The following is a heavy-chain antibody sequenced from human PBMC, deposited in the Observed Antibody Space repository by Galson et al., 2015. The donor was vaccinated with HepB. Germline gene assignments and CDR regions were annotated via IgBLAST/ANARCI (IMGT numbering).Heavy chain of an antibody. CDR1: GVSIRSYY. Sequence: LSLTCTVSGVSIRSYYWSWIRQPPGKGLEWIGYTFYSGSAKYNPSLKSRVTISIDTSKNQFPLKLTSVTAADTAIYYCAGFPGGGGHAFDYWGQGSLVSVSS. CDR3: AGFPGGGGHAFDY. D-gene: IGHD2-15*01. J-gene: IGHJ4*02. V-gene: IGHV4-59*01. CDR2: TFYSGSA.